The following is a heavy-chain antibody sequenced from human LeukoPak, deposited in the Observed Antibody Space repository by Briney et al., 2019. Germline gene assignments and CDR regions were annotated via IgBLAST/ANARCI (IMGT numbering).Heavy chain of an antibody. CDR2: MNPNSGNT. D-gene: IGHD3-10*01. CDR1: GYTFTGYY. CDR3: ARGRKYYYGSGTHHGYYYYMDV. V-gene: IGHV1-8*03. Sequence: GASVKVSCKASGYTFTGYYMHWVRQATGQGLEWMGWMNPNSGNTGYAQKFQGRVTITRNTSISTAYMELSSPRSEDTAVYYCARGRKYYYGSGTHHGYYYYMDVWGKGTTVTVSS. J-gene: IGHJ6*03.